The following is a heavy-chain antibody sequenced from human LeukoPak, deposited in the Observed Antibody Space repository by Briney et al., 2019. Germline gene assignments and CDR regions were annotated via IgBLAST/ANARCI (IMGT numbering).Heavy chain of an antibody. V-gene: IGHV3-9*01. D-gene: IGHD1-26*01. Sequence: GGSLRLSCAASGFTFDDYAMHWVRQAPGKGLEWVSGISWNSGSIGYADSVKGRFTISRDNSKNTLYLQMNSLRAEDTAVYYCAKDRVVGATLHFDYWGQGTLVTVSS. CDR2: ISWNSGSI. J-gene: IGHJ4*02. CDR1: GFTFDDYA. CDR3: AKDRVVGATLHFDY.